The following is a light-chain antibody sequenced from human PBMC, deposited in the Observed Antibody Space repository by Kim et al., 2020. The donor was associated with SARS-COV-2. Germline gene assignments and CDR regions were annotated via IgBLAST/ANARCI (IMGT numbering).Light chain of an antibody. CDR3: QQYGSSPPWT. CDR1: QSGSSSY. CDR2: GAS. J-gene: IGKJ1*01. V-gene: IGKV3-20*01. Sequence: PGERATLTCRANQSGSSSYVAWYQQKPGQAPRLLIYGASSRATGIPDRFSGSGSGTDFTLTISRLEPEDFAVYYCQQYGSSPPWTFGQGTKVDIK.